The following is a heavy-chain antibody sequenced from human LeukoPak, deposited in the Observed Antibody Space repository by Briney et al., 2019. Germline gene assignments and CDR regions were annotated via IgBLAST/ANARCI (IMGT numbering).Heavy chain of an antibody. D-gene: IGHD3-22*01. J-gene: IGHJ1*01. CDR2: IDYSGSP. Sequence: SETLSLTCTVSGGSISSGGYYWSWIRQHPGKGLEWIGYIDYSGSPYYNPSLKIRLTISVDTSKNQFSLQLTSVTAADTAVYYCARAYSYYYQSSGYYAHKYFQHWGQGTLVSVSS. CDR3: ARAYSYYYQSSGYYAHKYFQH. CDR1: GGSISSGGYY. V-gene: IGHV4-31*03.